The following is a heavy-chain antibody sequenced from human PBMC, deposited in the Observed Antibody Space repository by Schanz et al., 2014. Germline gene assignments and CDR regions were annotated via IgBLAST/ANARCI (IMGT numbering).Heavy chain of an antibody. V-gene: IGHV1-2*02. D-gene: IGHD3-3*01. CDR3: ARTASHDVWRGYIPHYAFDL. J-gene: IGHJ3*01. Sequence: QVQLVQSGADVKKPGASVKVSCKASGNTLSAYYIHWIRQAPGQGLEWMGWIDPNSANYAQKFQGRVTRASDTSITTVYMEVNRLTSDDTAVFYCARTASHDVWRGYIPHYAFDLWGQGTVVIVSS. CDR2: IDPNSA. CDR1: GNTLSAYY.